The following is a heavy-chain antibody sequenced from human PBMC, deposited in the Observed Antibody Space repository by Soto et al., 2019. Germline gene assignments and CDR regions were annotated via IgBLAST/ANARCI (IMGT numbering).Heavy chain of an antibody. D-gene: IGHD2-2*01. V-gene: IGHV1-18*01. CDR2: ISAYNGNT. CDR1: GYTFTSYG. Sequence: ASVKVSCKASGYTFTSYGISWVRQAPGQGLEWMGWISAYNGNTNYAQKLQGRVTMTTDTSTSTAYMELRSLRSDDTAVYYCARDRVVVPAATSYYYYGMDVWGQGTTVTVSS. J-gene: IGHJ6*02. CDR3: ARDRVVVPAATSYYYYGMDV.